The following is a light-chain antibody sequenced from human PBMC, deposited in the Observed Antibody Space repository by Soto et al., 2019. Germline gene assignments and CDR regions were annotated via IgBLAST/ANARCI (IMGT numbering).Light chain of an antibody. V-gene: IGKV1-9*01. J-gene: IGKJ5*01. CDR2: VAS. CDR1: QGISGY. Sequence: IQLTQSPSSLSASVGDSVTITCRASQGISGYLTWYQQKPGKAPKVLIYVASTLQSGVPSRFSGSGSGTDFTLTISSLQPEDSATYYCQQLNSFPITFGQGTRLEI. CDR3: QQLNSFPIT.